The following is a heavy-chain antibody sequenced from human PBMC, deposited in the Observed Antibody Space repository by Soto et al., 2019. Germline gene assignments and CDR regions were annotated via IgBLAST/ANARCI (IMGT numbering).Heavy chain of an antibody. Sequence: QITLKESGPTLVKPTQTLTLTCTFSGFSLSTSGVGVGWIRQPPGKALEWLALIYWDDDKRYSPSLKSRLTITKDTSKNQVVHTMTNMDPVDTATYYCAHRQTYCGGNCYSGFDYWGQGTLVTVSS. J-gene: IGHJ4*02. CDR2: IYWDDDK. D-gene: IGHD2-21*02. CDR3: AHRQTYCGGNCYSGFDY. CDR1: GFSLSTSGVG. V-gene: IGHV2-5*02.